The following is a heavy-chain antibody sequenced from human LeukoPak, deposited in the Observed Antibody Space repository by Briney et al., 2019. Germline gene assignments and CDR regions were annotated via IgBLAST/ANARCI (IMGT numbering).Heavy chain of an antibody. D-gene: IGHD3-22*01. V-gene: IGHV3-30*18. Sequence: GGSLRLSCAASGFTFSSYGMHWVRQAPGKGLEWVAVISYDGSNKYYAGSVKGRFTISRDNSKNTLYLQMNSLRAEDTAVYYCAKSNYYDSSGYFDYWGQGTLVTVSS. CDR1: GFTFSSYG. CDR2: ISYDGSNK. J-gene: IGHJ4*02. CDR3: AKSNYYDSSGYFDY.